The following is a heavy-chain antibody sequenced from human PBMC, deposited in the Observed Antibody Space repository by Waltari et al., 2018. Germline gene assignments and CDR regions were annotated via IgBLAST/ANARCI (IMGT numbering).Heavy chain of an antibody. D-gene: IGHD1-26*01. V-gene: IGHV1-2*02. J-gene: IGHJ4*02. Sequence: QVQLVQSGTEVKKPGASVKVSCQASGYRFTAYHLHWVRQTPGQGLEWLGWINPKNGDTSYAQKFLGRVTMTRDTSINTVYMDLSGLRSDDTAVFYCARDPGPIVGAPDYWGQGTLVTVSS. CDR1: GYRFTAYH. CDR3: ARDPGPIVGAPDY. CDR2: INPKNGDT.